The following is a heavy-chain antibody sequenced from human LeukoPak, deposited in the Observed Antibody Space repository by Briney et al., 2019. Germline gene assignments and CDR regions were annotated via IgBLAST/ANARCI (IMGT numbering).Heavy chain of an antibody. CDR1: GYTLTELS. CDR3: AKDGGGGYDSSGYYYVGGVMGGYYHYGMDV. D-gene: IGHD3-22*01. Sequence: ASVKVSCKVSGYTLTELSMHWVRQAPGKGLEWMGGFDPEDGETIYAQKFQGRVTMTEDTSTDTAYMELSSLRAEDTAVYYCAKDGGGGYDSSGYYYVGGVMGGYYHYGMDVWGQGTTVTVSS. CDR2: FDPEDGET. J-gene: IGHJ6*02. V-gene: IGHV1-24*01.